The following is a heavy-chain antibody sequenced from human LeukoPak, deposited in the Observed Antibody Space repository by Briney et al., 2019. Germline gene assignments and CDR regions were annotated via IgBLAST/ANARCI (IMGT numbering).Heavy chain of an antibody. J-gene: IGHJ6*04. CDR3: ARESLHYGMDV. CDR1: GGSISSYH. Sequence: SETLSLTCTVSGGSISSYHGSWIRQPPGKGLEWIGYIYYCGRPNNNPSLKSRVTISVDTSKNQFALKLSSVTAADTAVYCCARESLHYGMDVWVEGTTVSVSS. CDR2: IYYCGRP. V-gene: IGHV4-59*13.